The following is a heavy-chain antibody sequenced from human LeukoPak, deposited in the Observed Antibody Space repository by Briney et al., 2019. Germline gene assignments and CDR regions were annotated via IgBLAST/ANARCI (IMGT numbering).Heavy chain of an antibody. CDR3: ARDHYSDIVVVVAAHAGNWFDP. Sequence: ASVKASCKASGYTFTSYGNSWVRQAPGQGLEWMGWISAYNGNTNYAQKLQGRVTMTTDTSTSTAYMELRSLRSDDTAVYYCARDHYSDIVVVVAAHAGNWFDPWGQGTLVTVSS. J-gene: IGHJ5*02. CDR1: GYTFTSYG. CDR2: ISAYNGNT. V-gene: IGHV1-18*01. D-gene: IGHD2-15*01.